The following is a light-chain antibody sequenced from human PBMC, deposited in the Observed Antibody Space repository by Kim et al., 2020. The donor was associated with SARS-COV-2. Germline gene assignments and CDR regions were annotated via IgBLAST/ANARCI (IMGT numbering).Light chain of an antibody. Sequence: ALGHTVRLTCQGDSLRNYYATWYQQRPGQAPVLVLYGKYNRPSGIPDRFSGSASGNTASLTITGAQAEDEADYYCNSRDSSGDHVVFGGGTRLTVL. V-gene: IGLV3-19*01. CDR1: SLRNYY. J-gene: IGLJ3*02. CDR3: NSRDSSGDHVV. CDR2: GKY.